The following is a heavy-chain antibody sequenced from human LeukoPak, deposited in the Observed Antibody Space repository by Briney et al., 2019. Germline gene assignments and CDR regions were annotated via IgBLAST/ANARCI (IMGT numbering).Heavy chain of an antibody. CDR3: AKSDDYVWGSYRH. CDR2: ISYDGSNK. V-gene: IGHV3-30*18. Sequence: QPGRSLRLSCAASGFTFSSYGMHWVRQAPGKGLEWVAVISYDGSNKYYADSVKGRFTISRDNSKNTLYLQMNSLRAEDTAVYYCAKSDDYVWGSYRHWGQGTLVTVSS. CDR1: GFTFSSYG. D-gene: IGHD3-16*02. J-gene: IGHJ4*02.